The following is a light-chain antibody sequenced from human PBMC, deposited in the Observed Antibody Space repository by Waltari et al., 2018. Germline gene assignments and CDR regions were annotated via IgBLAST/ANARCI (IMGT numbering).Light chain of an antibody. CDR1: SSDVGGYNY. CDR3: CSYAGTYTPL. CDR2: DVT. J-gene: IGLJ2*01. Sequence: QSALTQPRSVSGSPGQSVAISCTGTSSDVGGYNYVSWYQQYPGTAPKLIIYDVTKRPSGVPDLFSGSKSGNTASLTISGLQAEDEADYYCCSYAGTYTPLFGGGTKLTVL. V-gene: IGLV2-11*01.